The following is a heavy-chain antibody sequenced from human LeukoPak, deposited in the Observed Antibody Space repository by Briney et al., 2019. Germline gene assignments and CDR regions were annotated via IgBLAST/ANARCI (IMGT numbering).Heavy chain of an antibody. D-gene: IGHD3-16*01. CDR1: GYTFTSYD. V-gene: IGHV1-69*06. J-gene: IGHJ6*03. CDR3: ASGDFAGVWHYYYYYMDV. CDR2: IIPIFGTA. Sequence: GASVKVSCKASGYTFTSYDINWVRQATGQGLEWMGGIIPIFGTANYAQKFQGRVTITADKSTSTAYMELSSLRSEDTAVYYCASGDFAGVWHYYYYYMDVWGKGTTVTVSS.